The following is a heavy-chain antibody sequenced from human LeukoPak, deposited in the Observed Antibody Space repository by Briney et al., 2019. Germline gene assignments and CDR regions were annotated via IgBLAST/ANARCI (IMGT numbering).Heavy chain of an antibody. J-gene: IGHJ4*02. CDR2: IYYRGST. Sequence: SETLSLTCTVSGGSISSYYWSWIRQPPGKGLEWIGYIYYRGSTNYNPSLKSRVTISVDTSKNQFSLKLSSVTAADTAVYYCARTYCSGGSCYYFDYWGQGTLVTVSS. CDR1: GGSISSYY. V-gene: IGHV4-59*01. D-gene: IGHD2-15*01. CDR3: ARTYCSGGSCYYFDY.